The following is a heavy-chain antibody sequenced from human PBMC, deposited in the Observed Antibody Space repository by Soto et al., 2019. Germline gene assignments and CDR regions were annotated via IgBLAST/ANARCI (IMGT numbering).Heavy chain of an antibody. J-gene: IGHJ6*03. V-gene: IGHV1-2*04. Sequence: ASVKVSCKASGYTFTGYYMHWVRQAPGQGLEWMGWINPNSGGTNYEQKFQGWVTMTRDTSISTAYMELSRLRSDDTAVYYCARDGSGPLAVAGNANYYYYYMDVWGKGTTVTVSS. CDR3: ARDGSGPLAVAGNANYYYYYMDV. CDR2: INPNSGGT. D-gene: IGHD6-19*01. CDR1: GYTFTGYY.